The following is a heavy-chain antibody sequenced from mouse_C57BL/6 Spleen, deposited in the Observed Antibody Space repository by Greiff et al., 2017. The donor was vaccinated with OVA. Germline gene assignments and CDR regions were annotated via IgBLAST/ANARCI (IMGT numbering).Heavy chain of an antibody. J-gene: IGHJ4*01. V-gene: IGHV1-52*01. Sequence: QVQLQQPGAELVRPGSSVKLSCKASGYTFTSYWMHWVKQRPIQGLEWIGNIDPSDSETHYNQKFKDKATLTVDKSSSTAYMQLSNLTSEDSAVYYCARKGGLGRGPYYYAMDYWGQGTSVTVSS. D-gene: IGHD4-1*01. CDR1: GYTFTSYW. CDR3: ARKGGLGRGPYYYAMDY. CDR2: IDPSDSET.